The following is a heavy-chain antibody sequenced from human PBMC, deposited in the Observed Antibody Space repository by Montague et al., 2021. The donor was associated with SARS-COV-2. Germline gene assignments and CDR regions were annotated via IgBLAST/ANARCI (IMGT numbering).Heavy chain of an antibody. CDR3: ARGGGNSANHYYDGMDV. D-gene: IGHD4-23*01. J-gene: IGHJ6*04. V-gene: IGHV4-39*01. Sequence: SETLSLTCIVSGDSISASDYYWCWIRQPPGKVLEWIGSISDRGSATYKASLQSRLTISVDTSKNQFSLKLTSVTAADTAMYYCARGGGNSANHYYDGMDVWGIGTTVTVSS. CDR2: ISDRGSA. CDR1: GDSISASDYY.